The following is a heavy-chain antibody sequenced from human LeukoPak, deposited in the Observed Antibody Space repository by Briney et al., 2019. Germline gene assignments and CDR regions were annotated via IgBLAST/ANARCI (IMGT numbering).Heavy chain of an antibody. Sequence: SETLSLTCTVSGGSISSYYWSWIRQPPGKGLEWIGYIYYSGSTNYNPSLKSRVTISVDTSKNQFSLKLSSVTAADTAVYYCARHGSKKHDYGSNLNWFDPWGQGTLVTVSS. J-gene: IGHJ5*02. V-gene: IGHV4-59*08. CDR1: GGSISSYY. CDR2: IYYSGST. CDR3: ARHGSKKHDYGSNLNWFDP. D-gene: IGHD4-23*01.